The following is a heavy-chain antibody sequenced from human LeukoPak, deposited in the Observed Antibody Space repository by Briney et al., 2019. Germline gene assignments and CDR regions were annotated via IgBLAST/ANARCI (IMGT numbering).Heavy chain of an antibody. J-gene: IGHJ4*02. D-gene: IGHD6-19*01. V-gene: IGHV4-59*12. CDR1: GGSISSYY. CDR3: ARGIAVAGLDY. Sequence: SETLSLTCTVSGGSISSYYWSWIRQPPGKGLEWIGYIHYSGSTNYNPSLKSRVTTSVDTSKNQFSLKLSSVTAADTAVYYCARGIAVAGLDYWGQGTLVTVSS. CDR2: IHYSGST.